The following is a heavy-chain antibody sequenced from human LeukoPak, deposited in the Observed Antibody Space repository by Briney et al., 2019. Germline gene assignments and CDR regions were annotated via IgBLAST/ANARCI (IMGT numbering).Heavy chain of an antibody. V-gene: IGHV1-69*13. Sequence: ASVKVSCKASGGTFSSYAISWVRQAPGQGLEWMGGIIPIFGTANYAQKFQGRVTITADESTSTAYMELSSLRSEDTAVYYCARDSPLPHYYDSSGYLDAFDIWGQGTMVTVSS. J-gene: IGHJ3*02. CDR3: ARDSPLPHYYDSSGYLDAFDI. CDR1: GGTFSSYA. D-gene: IGHD3-22*01. CDR2: IIPIFGTA.